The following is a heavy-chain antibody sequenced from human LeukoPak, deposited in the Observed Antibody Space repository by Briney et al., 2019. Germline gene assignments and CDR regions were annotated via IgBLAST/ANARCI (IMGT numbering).Heavy chain of an antibody. J-gene: IGHJ4*02. CDR3: AKVPNYYDTTTYYG. D-gene: IGHD3-22*01. V-gene: IGHV3-23*01. CDR2: ISDSKRGGTT. Sequence: GGSLRLSCTASGFTFGDYAMSWVRQAPGKGLEWVSAISDSKRGGTTYNADSVKGRFTISRDTSKNTLYLQMSSLRVEDTAVYYCAKVPNYYDTTTYYGWGQGTLVAVSS. CDR1: GFTFGDYA.